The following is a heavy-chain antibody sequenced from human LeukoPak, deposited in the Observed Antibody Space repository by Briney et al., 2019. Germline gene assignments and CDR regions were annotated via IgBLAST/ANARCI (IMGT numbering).Heavy chain of an antibody. J-gene: IGHJ4*02. Sequence: QPGGSLRLSCAASGFTFSSYGMHWVRQAPGKGREWVAFIRYDGSNKYYADSVKGRFTISRDNSKNTLYLQMSSLRAEDTAVYYCAKGPGGYSSGWYFDYWGQGTLVTVSS. CDR2: IRYDGSNK. CDR3: AKGPGGYSSGWYFDY. CDR1: GFTFSSYG. V-gene: IGHV3-30*02. D-gene: IGHD6-19*01.